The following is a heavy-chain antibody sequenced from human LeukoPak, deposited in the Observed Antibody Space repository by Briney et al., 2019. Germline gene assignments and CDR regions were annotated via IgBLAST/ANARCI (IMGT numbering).Heavy chain of an antibody. CDR2: ISRSGDTI. CDR1: GFTFSRYE. CDR3: ARDYASDY. D-gene: IGHD3-10*01. J-gene: IGHJ4*02. Sequence: GGSLRLSCAASGFTFSRYEMNWVRQAPGKGLDWVSYISRSGDTIYFADSVKGRFTISRDNAKNSLYLQMSSLRAEDTAVYYCARDYASDYWGQGTLVTVSS. V-gene: IGHV3-48*03.